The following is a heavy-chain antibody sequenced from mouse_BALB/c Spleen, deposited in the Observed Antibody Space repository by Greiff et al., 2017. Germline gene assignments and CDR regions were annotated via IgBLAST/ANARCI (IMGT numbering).Heavy chain of an antibody. CDR1: GFTFSSYA. J-gene: IGHJ2*01. V-gene: IGHV5-6-5*01. Sequence: EVQLVESGGGLVKPGGSLKLSCAASGFTFSSYAMSWVRQTPEKRLEWVASISSGGSTYYPDSVKGRFTISRDNARNILYLQMSSLRSEDTAMYYCARGRTTGLFDYWGQGTTLTVSS. CDR2: ISSGGST. CDR3: ARGRTTGLFDY. D-gene: IGHD1-1*01.